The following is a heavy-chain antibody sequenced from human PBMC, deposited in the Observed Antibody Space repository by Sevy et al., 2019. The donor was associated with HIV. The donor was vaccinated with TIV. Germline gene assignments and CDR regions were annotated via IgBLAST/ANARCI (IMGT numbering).Heavy chain of an antibody. J-gene: IGHJ6*02. CDR1: GFTFSSYS. V-gene: IGHV3-48*02. D-gene: IGHD3-3*01. CDR3: ARGPSNYDFWSGPLDYGMDV. Sequence: GGSLRLSCAASGFTFSSYSMNWVRQAPGKGLEWVSYISSSGTIYYADSVMGRFTISRDNARNSLNLLMNSLRDDDTAVYYCARGPSNYDFWSGPLDYGMDVWGQGTTVTVSS. CDR2: ISSSGTI.